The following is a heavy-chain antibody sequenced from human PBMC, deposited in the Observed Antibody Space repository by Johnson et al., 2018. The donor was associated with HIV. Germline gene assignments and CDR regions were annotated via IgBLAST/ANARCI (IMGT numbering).Heavy chain of an antibody. CDR2: IYSGGST. CDR1: GFTVSSNY. J-gene: IGHJ3*02. Sequence: EVQLVESGGGVVQPGGSLRLSCAASGFTVSSNYMSWVRQAPGKGLEWVSVIYSGGSTYYADSVKDRFTISRDNSTNTLYLQMNSLRAEDTAVYYCATWDAFDIGGEGAMVTVSA. V-gene: IGHV3-66*02. CDR3: ATWDAFDI.